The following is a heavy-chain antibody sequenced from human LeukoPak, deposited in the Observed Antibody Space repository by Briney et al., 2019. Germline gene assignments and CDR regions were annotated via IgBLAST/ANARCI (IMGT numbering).Heavy chain of an antibody. CDR2: ISGSGGST. D-gene: IGHD2-2*01. CDR1: GFTFSSYA. CDR3: AKGVVVVPAATNPTDAFDI. V-gene: IGHV3-23*01. J-gene: IGHJ3*02. Sequence: PGASLRLSCEASGFTFSSYAMSWVRQAPGKGLEWVSAISGSGGSTYYADSVKGRFTISRDNSKNTLYLQMNSLRAEDTAVYYCAKGVVVVPAATNPTDAFDIWGQGTMVTVSS.